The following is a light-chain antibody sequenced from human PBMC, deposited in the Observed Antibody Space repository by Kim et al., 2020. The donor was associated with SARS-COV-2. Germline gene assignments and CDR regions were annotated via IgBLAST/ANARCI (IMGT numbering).Light chain of an antibody. CDR3: CSYAGSYSYV. Sequence: GQAITIPCTGTSSAVGGYNYVSSYQQHPGKAPKLMIYDVSKRPSGVPDRFSGSKSGNTASLTISGLQAEDEADYYCCSYAGSYSYVFGTGTKVTVL. CDR2: DVS. V-gene: IGLV2-11*01. J-gene: IGLJ1*01. CDR1: SSAVGGYNY.